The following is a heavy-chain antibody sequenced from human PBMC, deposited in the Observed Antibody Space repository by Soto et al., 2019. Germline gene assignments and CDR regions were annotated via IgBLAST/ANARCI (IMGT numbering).Heavy chain of an antibody. Sequence: PWGSLRLSCAGSGSTFTDFTMTLVRHAPLKWLEWVSAISGDGLSTYYAGSVKGRFTISRDNSKTTLYLQMNSLRAEDTAVYYCARRPDAFDIWGRGTMVTVSS. CDR2: ISGDGLST. CDR3: ARRPDAFDI. J-gene: IGHJ3*02. V-gene: IGHV3-23*01. CDR1: GSTFTDFT.